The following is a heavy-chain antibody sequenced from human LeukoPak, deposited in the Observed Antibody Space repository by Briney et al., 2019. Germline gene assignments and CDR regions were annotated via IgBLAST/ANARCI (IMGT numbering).Heavy chain of an antibody. Sequence: ASVKVSCKASGYTFTGYYMHWVRQAPGQGLEWMGWINPNSGGTNYAQKFQGRVTMTRDTYISTAYMELRSLRSDDTAVYYCARRYCSGGSCLDYWGQGTLVTVSS. CDR3: ARRYCSGGSCLDY. V-gene: IGHV1-2*02. CDR1: GYTFTGYY. J-gene: IGHJ4*02. D-gene: IGHD2-15*01. CDR2: INPNSGGT.